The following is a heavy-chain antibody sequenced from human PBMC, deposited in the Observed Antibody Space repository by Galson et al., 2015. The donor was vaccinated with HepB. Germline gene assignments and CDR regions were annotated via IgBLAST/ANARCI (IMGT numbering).Heavy chain of an antibody. Sequence: PALAKPTQTLTLTCSFSGLSLTTSGVTVAWIRQPPGKALEWLAHIYWDDSKRYSPSLENRLTITKDTSKNQVVFTMTNMAPVDTATYYCAHRRDPYCATTGCWGGDWNFDLWGRGTLVTVSS. D-gene: IGHD2-2*01. CDR3: AHRRDPYCATTGCWGGDWNFDL. J-gene: IGHJ2*01. CDR1: GLSLTTSGVT. CDR2: IYWDDSK. V-gene: IGHV2-5*02.